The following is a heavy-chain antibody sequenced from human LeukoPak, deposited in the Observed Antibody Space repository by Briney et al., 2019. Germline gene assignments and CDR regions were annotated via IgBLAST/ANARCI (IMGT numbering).Heavy chain of an antibody. CDR3: AKDGNVLLWFGESDYFDY. D-gene: IGHD3-10*01. J-gene: IGHJ4*02. Sequence: GGSLRLSCAASEFTFSIYAMGWVRQAPGKGLEWVSIISVTGGSTYYADSVKGRFTISRDNSKNTLYLQMNSLRAEDTAVYYCAKDGNVLLWFGESDYFDYWGQGTLVTVSS. V-gene: IGHV3-23*01. CDR2: ISVTGGST. CDR1: EFTFSIYA.